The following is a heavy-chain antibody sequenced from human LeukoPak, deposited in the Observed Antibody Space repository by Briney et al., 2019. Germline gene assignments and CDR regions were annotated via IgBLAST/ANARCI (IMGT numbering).Heavy chain of an antibody. CDR1: GFTFSSYS. CDR3: AREDSSGWSRTFDY. Sequence: GGSLRLSCAASGFTFSSYSMNWVRQAPGKGLEWVSSISSSSSYIYYADSVKGRFTISGDNAKNSLYLQMNSLRAEDTAVYYCAREDSSGWSRTFDYWGQGTLVTVSS. J-gene: IGHJ4*02. V-gene: IGHV3-21*01. D-gene: IGHD6-19*01. CDR2: ISSSSSYI.